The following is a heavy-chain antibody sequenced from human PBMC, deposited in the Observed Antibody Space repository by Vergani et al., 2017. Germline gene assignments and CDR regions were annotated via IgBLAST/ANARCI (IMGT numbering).Heavy chain of an antibody. CDR1: GFTFSSYA. Sequence: EVQLLESGGGLVQPGGSLRLSCAASGFTFSSYAMSWVRQAPGKGLEWVSAISGSGGSTYYADSVKGRFTISRDNSKNTLYLQMNSLRAEDTAVYYCAKDWYSVSYYDFWSGQHYFDYWGQGTLVTVSS. V-gene: IGHV3-23*01. CDR3: AKDWYSVSYYDFWSGQHYFDY. CDR2: ISGSGGST. D-gene: IGHD3-3*01. J-gene: IGHJ4*02.